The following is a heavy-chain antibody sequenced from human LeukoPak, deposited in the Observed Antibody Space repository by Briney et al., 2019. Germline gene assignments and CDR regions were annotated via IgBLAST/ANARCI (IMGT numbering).Heavy chain of an antibody. D-gene: IGHD6-13*01. Sequence: GGSLRLSCAASGFTFSSYAMSWVRQAPGKGLEWVSSLSGSGGSPNYANSVKGRFTISRDNSKNTLYLQMNSLRAEGTAVYYCANALGGGNTWYYFDCWGQGTPVTVSS. V-gene: IGHV3-23*01. J-gene: IGHJ4*02. CDR1: GFTFSSYA. CDR2: LSGSGGSP. CDR3: ANALGGGNTWYYFDC.